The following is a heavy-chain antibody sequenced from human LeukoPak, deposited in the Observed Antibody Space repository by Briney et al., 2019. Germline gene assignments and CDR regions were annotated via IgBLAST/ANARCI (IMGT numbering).Heavy chain of an antibody. CDR2: ISSSSSYI. Sequence: GGSLRLSCAASGFTFSSYSMNWVRQAPGKGLELVSSISSSSSYIYYADSVKGRFTISRDNAKNSLYLQMNSLRAEDTAVYYCARGGVGANDYWGQGTLVTVSS. D-gene: IGHD1-26*01. V-gene: IGHV3-21*01. CDR1: GFTFSSYS. CDR3: ARGGVGANDY. J-gene: IGHJ4*02.